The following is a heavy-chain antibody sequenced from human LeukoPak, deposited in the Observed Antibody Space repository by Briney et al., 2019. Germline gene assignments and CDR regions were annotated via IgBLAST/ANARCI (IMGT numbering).Heavy chain of an antibody. V-gene: IGHV3-23*01. CDR2: ISGSGGST. CDR3: AKHKPIGVVPAATHNDY. Sequence: TGGSLRLSCAASGFTFSSYAMSWVRQAPGKGLEWVSAISGSGGSTYYADSVKGRFTISRDNSKNTLYLQMNSLRAEDTAVYYCAKHKPIGVVPAATHNDYWGQGTLVTVSS. D-gene: IGHD2-2*01. J-gene: IGHJ4*02. CDR1: GFTFSSYA.